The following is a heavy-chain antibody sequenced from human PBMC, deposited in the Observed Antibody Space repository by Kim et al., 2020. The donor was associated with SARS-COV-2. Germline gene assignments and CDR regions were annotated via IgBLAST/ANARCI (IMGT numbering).Heavy chain of an antibody. J-gene: IGHJ6*02. V-gene: IGHV4-34*01. CDR2: INHSGST. Sequence: SETLSLTCAVYGGSFSGYYWSWIRQPPGKGLEWIREINHSGSTNYNPSLKSRVTISVDTSKNQFSLKLSSVTAADTAVYYCARGKVYCSGGSCSYYYYYYGMDVWGQGTTVTVSS. CDR3: ARGKVYCSGGSCSYYYYYYGMDV. D-gene: IGHD2-15*01. CDR1: GGSFSGYY.